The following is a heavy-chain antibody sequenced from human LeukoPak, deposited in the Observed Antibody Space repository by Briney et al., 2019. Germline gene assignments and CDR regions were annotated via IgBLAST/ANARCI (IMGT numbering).Heavy chain of an antibody. J-gene: IGHJ4*02. V-gene: IGHV4-39*01. D-gene: IGHD3-10*01. CDR2: IYYSGIT. CDR1: GFTFSDYY. CDR3: ARRGDY. Sequence: GSLRLSCAASGFTFSDYYMSWIRQPPGKGLEWIGSIYYSGITYYNPSLKSRVTISIDTSKNQFSLKLSSVTAADTAVYYCARRGDYWGQGTLVTVSS.